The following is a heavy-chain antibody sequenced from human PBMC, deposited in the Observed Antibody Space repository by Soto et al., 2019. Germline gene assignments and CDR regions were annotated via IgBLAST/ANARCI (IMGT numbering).Heavy chain of an antibody. Sequence: GGSLRLSCAVSGFTISTYTMNWVRQAPGKGLEWVSSITSTSSFISYADSVKGRFTISRDNAKNSLFLQMDSLTAEDTAVYYCVTDERVDYNILTGYSYYFDDWGQGTLVTVSS. CDR1: GFTISTYT. CDR2: ITSTSSFI. J-gene: IGHJ4*02. V-gene: IGHV3-21*01. CDR3: VTDERVDYNILTGYSYYFDD. D-gene: IGHD3-9*01.